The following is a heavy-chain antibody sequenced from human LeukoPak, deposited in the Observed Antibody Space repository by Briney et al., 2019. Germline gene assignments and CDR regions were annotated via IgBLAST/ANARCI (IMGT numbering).Heavy chain of an antibody. CDR2: IYYSGST. J-gene: IGHJ4*02. V-gene: IGHV4-30-4*08. Sequence: SETLSLTCTVSGGSISSGDYYWSWIRQPPGKGLEWIGYIYYSGSTYYNPSLKSRVTISVDTSKNQFSLKLSSVTAADTAVYYCARQEEQQLVLDYFDYWGQGTLVTVSS. CDR1: GGSISSGDYY. D-gene: IGHD6-13*01. CDR3: ARQEEQQLVLDYFDY.